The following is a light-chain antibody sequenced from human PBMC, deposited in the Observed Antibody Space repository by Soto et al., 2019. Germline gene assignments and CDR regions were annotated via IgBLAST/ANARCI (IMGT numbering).Light chain of an antibody. CDR3: QQYNNWPPRIT. CDR2: GAS. J-gene: IGKJ5*01. V-gene: IGKV3D-15*01. Sequence: EIVMTQSPATLSVSPGERATLSCRASQSVSSNLAWYQQKPGQAPRLLIYGASIRATGIPARFSGSGSGTEFTLTISSLQSEDFAVYYCQQYNNWPPRITFGQGTRLGIK. CDR1: QSVSSN.